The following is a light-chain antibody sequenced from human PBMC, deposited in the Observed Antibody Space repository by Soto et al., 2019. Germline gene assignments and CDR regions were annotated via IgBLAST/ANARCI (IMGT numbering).Light chain of an antibody. Sequence: DIQMTQSPSTLSASVGDRVTITCRASQSIGNWLAWYQQKPGKAPKLLIYDASSLESGVPSRFSASGSGTEFSLTINSLQADDFATYYCQQYHIYSWTFGQGTKVDIK. CDR2: DAS. J-gene: IGKJ1*01. V-gene: IGKV1-5*01. CDR1: QSIGNW. CDR3: QQYHIYSWT.